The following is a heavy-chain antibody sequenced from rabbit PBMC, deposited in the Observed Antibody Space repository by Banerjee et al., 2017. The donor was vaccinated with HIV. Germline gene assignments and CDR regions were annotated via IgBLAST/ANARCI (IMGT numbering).Heavy chain of an antibody. Sequence: QEQLVEYGGDLVQPEGSLTLTCKASGLDFSSSYWICWVRQAPGKGLELIACIYTGSGSTYYASWAKGRFTISKTSSTTVTLQVTSLTAADTATYFCARDLIAGSTRYMALWGQGTLVTVS. CDR2: IYTGSGST. V-gene: IGHV1S45*01. CDR3: ARDLIAGSTRYMAL. J-gene: IGHJ6*01. D-gene: IGHD4-2*01. CDR1: GLDFSSSYW.